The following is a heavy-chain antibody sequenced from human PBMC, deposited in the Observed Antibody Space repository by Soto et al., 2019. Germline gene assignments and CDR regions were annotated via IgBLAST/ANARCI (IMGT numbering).Heavy chain of an antibody. V-gene: IGHV4-34*01. J-gene: IGHJ6*02. CDR1: GGSFSGYY. Sequence: SETLSLTCAVYGGSFSGYYCSWIRQPPGKGLEWIGEINHSGSTNYNPPLKSRVTISVDTSKNQFSLKLSSVTAADTAVYYCARGRRGYYYYYGMDVWGQGTTVTVSS. CDR3: ARGRRGYYYYYGMDV. CDR2: INHSGST.